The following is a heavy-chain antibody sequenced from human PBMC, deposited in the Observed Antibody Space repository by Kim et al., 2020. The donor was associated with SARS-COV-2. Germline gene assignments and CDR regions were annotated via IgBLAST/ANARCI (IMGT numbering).Heavy chain of an antibody. D-gene: IGHD6-19*01. Sequence: YADCVMGRFTISRDNAKNSLFLQMNSLRDEDTAVYYCATRGKYSSGWYFWGQGTLVTVSS. J-gene: IGHJ4*02. V-gene: IGHV3-48*02. CDR3: ATRGKYSSGWYF.